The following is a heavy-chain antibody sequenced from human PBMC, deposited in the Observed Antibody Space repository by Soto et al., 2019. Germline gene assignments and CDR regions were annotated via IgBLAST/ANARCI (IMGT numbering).Heavy chain of an antibody. CDR1: GFRFSDYG. D-gene: IGHD3-10*01. CDR3: SNAVGTFGDLEGERFDS. J-gene: IGHJ5*01. CDR2: ISYDGNEK. V-gene: IGHV3-30*18. Sequence: QAQLVESGGGVVQPGRSLRLSCAASGFRFSDYGMHWVRQAPGKGLDWVAAISYDGNEKSYGDSVKGRFIIFRDNSKNALYLHVNDLRVEDTAVYYCSNAVGTFGDLEGERFDSWGQGTLVTVSS.